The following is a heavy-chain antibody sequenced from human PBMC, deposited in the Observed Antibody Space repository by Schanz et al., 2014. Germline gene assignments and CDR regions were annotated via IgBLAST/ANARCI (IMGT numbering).Heavy chain of an antibody. V-gene: IGHV3-21*02. CDR2: ISSSSSYI. CDR3: VREVGAAAGLAWGLDY. J-gene: IGHJ4*02. D-gene: IGHD6-13*01. Sequence: VQLVESGGGVVQPGRSLRLSCAASGFSLSSYNMNWVRQAPGKGLEWVSSISSSSSYIYYADSVKGRFTISRDNAKSSLFLQMNSLRAEDTAVYYCVREVGAAAGLAWGLDYWGRGTLVTVSS. CDR1: GFSLSSYN.